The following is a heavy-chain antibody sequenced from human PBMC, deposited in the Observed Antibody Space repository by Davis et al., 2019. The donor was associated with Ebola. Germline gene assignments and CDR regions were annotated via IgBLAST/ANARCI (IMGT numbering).Heavy chain of an antibody. J-gene: IGHJ6*02. CDR2: ISAYNGNT. V-gene: IGHV1-18*01. Sequence: AASVKVSCKASGYTFTSYGISWVRQAPGQGLEWMGWISAYNGNTNYAQKLQGRVTMTTDTSTSTAYMELSSLRSEDTAVYYCARVRSSSIAARPSHKNYYYYGMDVWGQGTTVTVSS. CDR3: ARVRSSSIAARPSHKNYYYYGMDV. CDR1: GYTFTSYG. D-gene: IGHD6-6*01.